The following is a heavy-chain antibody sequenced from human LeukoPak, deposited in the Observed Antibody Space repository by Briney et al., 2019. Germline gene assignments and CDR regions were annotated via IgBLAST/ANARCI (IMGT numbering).Heavy chain of an antibody. V-gene: IGHV5-51*01. J-gene: IGHJ4*02. CDR1: GYSFSSYW. Sequence: GESLKISCKGSGYSFSSYWIVWARQMPGKGLEWMGIIYPSDSATTYSPSFQGQVTISADKSISTAYLQWSSLKASDTAVYYCARSVGATPLDYWGQGTLVTVSS. CDR3: ARSVGATPLDY. D-gene: IGHD1-26*01. CDR2: IYPSDSAT.